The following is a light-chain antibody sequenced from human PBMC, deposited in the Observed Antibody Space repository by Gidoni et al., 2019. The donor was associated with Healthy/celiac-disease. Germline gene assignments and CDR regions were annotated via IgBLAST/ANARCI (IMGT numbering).Light chain of an antibody. J-gene: IGKJ4*01. V-gene: IGKV4-1*01. CDR1: QSVLYSSNNKNY. CDR3: QQYYSTPLT. Sequence: DIVMTQYQDSLAVSLGERATINCKSSQSVLYSSNNKNYLAWYQQKPGQPPKLLIYWASTRESVFPDRFSGSGSGTDFTLTISSLQAEDVAVYYCQQYYSTPLTFGGGTKVEIK. CDR2: WAS.